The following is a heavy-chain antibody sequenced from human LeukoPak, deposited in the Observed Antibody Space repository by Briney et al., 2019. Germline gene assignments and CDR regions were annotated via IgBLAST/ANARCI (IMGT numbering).Heavy chain of an antibody. Sequence: ASVKVSCKASGYTFTSYAMNWVRQAPGQGLEWMGWINPNSGGTDYAQKFQGRVTMTRDTSISTAYMELSRLRSDDTAVYYCARGGIENDFWSGYYQNWFDPWGQGTLVTVSS. CDR1: GYTFTSYA. J-gene: IGHJ5*02. CDR2: INPNSGGT. V-gene: IGHV1-2*02. CDR3: ARGGIENDFWSGYYQNWFDP. D-gene: IGHD3-3*01.